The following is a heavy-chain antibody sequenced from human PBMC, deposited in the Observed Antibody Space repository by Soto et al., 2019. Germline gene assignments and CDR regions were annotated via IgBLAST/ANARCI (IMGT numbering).Heavy chain of an antibody. V-gene: IGHV1-18*01. CDR1: GYTFTNYG. Sequence: QVQLVQSGAEVKKPGASVKVSCKASGYTFTNYGISWVRQAPGQGLEWMGWISTYNGNTNYAQNFQGRVALTTDTSTSTAYMELRSLTSDDTAVYPCARDNGGGHLDYWGQGTLVTVSS. D-gene: IGHD2-15*01. CDR2: ISTYNGNT. J-gene: IGHJ4*02. CDR3: ARDNGGGHLDY.